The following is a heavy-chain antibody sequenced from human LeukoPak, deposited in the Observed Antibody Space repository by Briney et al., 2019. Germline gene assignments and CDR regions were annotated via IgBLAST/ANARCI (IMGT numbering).Heavy chain of an antibody. J-gene: IGHJ4*02. D-gene: IGHD7-27*01. Sequence: SVKVSCKASGGTFSSYAISWVRQAPGQGLEWMGGIIPIFGTANYAQKFQGRVTITADESTSTAYMELSSLRSEDTAVYYCATRGGAELGLFDYWGQGTLVTVSS. V-gene: IGHV1-69*13. CDR3: ATRGGAELGLFDY. CDR2: IIPIFGTA. CDR1: GGTFSSYA.